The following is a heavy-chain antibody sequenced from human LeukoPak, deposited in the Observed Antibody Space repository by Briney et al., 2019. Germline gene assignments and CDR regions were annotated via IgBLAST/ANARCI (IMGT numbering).Heavy chain of an antibody. V-gene: IGHV3-23*01. J-gene: IGHJ4*02. Sequence: GGSLRLSCAASGFTFSSYAMSWVRQAPGKGLEWVSAISGSGGSTYYADSVKGRFTISRDNSKNTLYLQMSSLRAEDTAVYYCVKDAGYSYGHDYWGQGTLVTVSS. D-gene: IGHD5-18*01. CDR1: GFTFSSYA. CDR2: ISGSGGST. CDR3: VKDAGYSYGHDY.